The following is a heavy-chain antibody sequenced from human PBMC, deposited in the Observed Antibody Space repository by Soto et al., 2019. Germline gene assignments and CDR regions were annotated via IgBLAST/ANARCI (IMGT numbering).Heavy chain of an antibody. CDR2: IKSKTDGGTT. CDR1: GFTFSNAW. D-gene: IGHD3-22*01. J-gene: IGHJ6*02. CDR3: TTMRRGPVQYYYDSSGYYAPYYYYGMDV. V-gene: IGHV3-15*07. Sequence: PGGSLRLSCAASGFTFSNAWMNWVRQAPGKGLEWVGRIKSKTDGGTTDYAAPVKGRFTISRDDSKNTLYLQMNSLKTEDTAVYYCTTMRRGPVQYYYDSSGYYAPYYYYGMDVWGQGTTVTVSS.